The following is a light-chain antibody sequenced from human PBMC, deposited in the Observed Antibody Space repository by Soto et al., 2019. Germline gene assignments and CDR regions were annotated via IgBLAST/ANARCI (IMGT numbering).Light chain of an antibody. CDR1: SSDVGGYNY. Sequence: QSVLTRLASVSGSPGQSITISCTGTSSDVGGYNYVSWYQQHPGKAPKLMIYDVSNRPSGVSNRFSGSKSGNTASLTISGLQAEDEADYYCSSYTSSSTLVVFGAGTKVTVL. CDR3: SSYTSSSTLVV. CDR2: DVS. V-gene: IGLV2-14*01. J-gene: IGLJ2*01.